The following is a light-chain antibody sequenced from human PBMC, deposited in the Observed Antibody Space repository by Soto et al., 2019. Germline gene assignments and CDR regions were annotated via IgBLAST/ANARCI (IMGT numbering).Light chain of an antibody. V-gene: IGLV2-14*01. Sequence: QSALTQPASVSGSPGQSITISCTGTSSDVGGYNYVSWYQQHPGKAPKLMIYDVSNRPSGVSNRFSGSKSGNTASLTISGRQAEDEADDYCSSSTSSSTLAVFGGGTKLTVL. J-gene: IGLJ2*01. CDR1: SSDVGGYNY. CDR2: DVS. CDR3: SSSTSSSTLAV.